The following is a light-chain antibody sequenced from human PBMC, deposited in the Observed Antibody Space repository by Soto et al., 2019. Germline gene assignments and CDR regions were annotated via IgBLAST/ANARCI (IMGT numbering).Light chain of an antibody. J-gene: IGLJ1*01. CDR3: CSYAGSNTFV. CDR2: EGS. V-gene: IGLV2-23*01. Sequence: QSALTQPASVSGSPGQSITASCTGTSSDIGSYDLVSWYQRHPGKAPKLIIFEGSKRPSGVSNRFSGSKSGNTASLTLSGLQAEDEADYYCCSYAGSNTFVFGTGTKVTVL. CDR1: SSDIGSYDL.